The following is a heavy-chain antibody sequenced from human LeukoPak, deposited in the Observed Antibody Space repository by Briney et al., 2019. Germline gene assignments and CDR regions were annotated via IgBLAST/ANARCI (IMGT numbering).Heavy chain of an antibody. CDR3: ARDSNPNERQVFHDAFDI. CDR1: GFTFSSYG. V-gene: IGHV3-23*01. D-gene: IGHD2-21*01. CDR2: ISGSGGST. J-gene: IGHJ3*02. Sequence: GGSLRLSCAASGFTFSSYGMSWVRQAPGKGLEWVSAISGSGGSTYYADSVKGRFTISRDNAKNSLYLQMNSLRADDTAVYFCARDSNPNERQVFHDAFDIWGQGTVVTVSS.